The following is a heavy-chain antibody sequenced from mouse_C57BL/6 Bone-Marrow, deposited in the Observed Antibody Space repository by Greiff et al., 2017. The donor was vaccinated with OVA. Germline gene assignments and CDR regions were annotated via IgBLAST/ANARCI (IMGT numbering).Heavy chain of an antibody. Sequence: VQLQQSGPVLVKPGASVKMSCKASGYTFTDYYMNWVKQSHGKSLEWIGVINPYNGGTSYNQKFKGKATLTVDKSSSTAYMELNSLTSEDSAVYYCAREVAAWFAYWGQGTLVTVSA. J-gene: IGHJ3*01. CDR3: AREVAAWFAY. CDR1: GYTFTDYY. V-gene: IGHV1-19*01. CDR2: INPYNGGT.